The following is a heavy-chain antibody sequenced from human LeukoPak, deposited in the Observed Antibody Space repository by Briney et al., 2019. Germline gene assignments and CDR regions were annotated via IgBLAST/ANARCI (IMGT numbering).Heavy chain of an antibody. V-gene: IGHV4-34*01. CDR1: GGSFSGYS. Sequence: PSETLSLTCAVYGGSFSGYSSSWIRQPPGKGLEWIGEINHSGSTNYNPSLKSRVTISVDTSKNQFSLKLNSVTAADTAVYYCARRGVVPAARRQFDYWGQGTLVTVSS. J-gene: IGHJ4*02. CDR2: INHSGST. D-gene: IGHD2-2*01. CDR3: ARRGVVPAARRQFDY.